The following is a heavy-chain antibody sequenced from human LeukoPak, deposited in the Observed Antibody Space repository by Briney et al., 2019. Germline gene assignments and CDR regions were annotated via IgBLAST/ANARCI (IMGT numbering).Heavy chain of an antibody. CDR2: INHSGST. CDR1: GFTFSDYY. V-gene: IGHV4-34*01. D-gene: IGHD5-18*01. Sequence: GSLRLSCAASGFTFSDYYMSWIRQPPGKGLEWIGEINHSGSTNYNPSLKSRVTISVDTSKNQFSLKLSSVTAADTAVYYCARGSPSRGYSYGLGYWGQGTLVTVSS. J-gene: IGHJ4*02. CDR3: ARGSPSRGYSYGLGY.